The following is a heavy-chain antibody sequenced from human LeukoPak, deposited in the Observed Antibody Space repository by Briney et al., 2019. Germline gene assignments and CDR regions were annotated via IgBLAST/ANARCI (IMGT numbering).Heavy chain of an antibody. CDR3: ARLNSGSFYMMFDY. V-gene: IGHV1-69*13. D-gene: IGHD1-26*01. CDR1: GGTFSSYA. Sequence: SVKVSCKASGGTFSSYAISWVRQAPGQGLEWMGGIIPIFGTANYAQKFQGRVTITADESTSTAYMELSSLRSEDTAVYYCARLNSGSFYMMFDYWGQGALVTVSS. CDR2: IIPIFGTA. J-gene: IGHJ4*02.